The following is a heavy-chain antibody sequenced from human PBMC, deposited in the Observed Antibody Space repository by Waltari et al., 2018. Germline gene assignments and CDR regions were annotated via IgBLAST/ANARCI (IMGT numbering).Heavy chain of an antibody. V-gene: IGHV3-23*01. D-gene: IGHD6-19*01. CDR3: AKDLIAVAGITPDY. Sequence: EVQLLESGGGLVQPGGSLSLSCAASGFTFSSYAMSSVRQAPGKGLEWVSAISGSGGSTYYADSVKGRFTISRDNSKNTLYLQMNSLRAEDTAVYYCAKDLIAVAGITPDYWGQGTLVTVSS. CDR2: ISGSGGST. J-gene: IGHJ4*02. CDR1: GFTFSSYA.